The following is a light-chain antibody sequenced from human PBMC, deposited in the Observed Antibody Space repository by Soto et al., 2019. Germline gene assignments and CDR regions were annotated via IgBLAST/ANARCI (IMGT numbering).Light chain of an antibody. CDR3: SSHGGNSPYV. J-gene: IGLJ1*01. V-gene: IGLV2-8*01. CDR1: TSDIGGYAY. CDR2: EAN. Sequence: QSALTQPPSASGSPGQSVAISCTGTTSDIGGYAYVSWYQQHPGKAPKLMIYEANKRPSGVPDRLSGSKSGNTTSLTVSGLQAEDEADYYCSSHGGNSPYVFGTGTKLTVL.